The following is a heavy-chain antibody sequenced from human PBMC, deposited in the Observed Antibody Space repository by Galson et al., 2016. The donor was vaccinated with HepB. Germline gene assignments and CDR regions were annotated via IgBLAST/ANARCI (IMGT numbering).Heavy chain of an antibody. V-gene: IGHV7-4-1*02. J-gene: IGHJ4*02. Sequence: SVKVSCKASGYTFTTHAINWVRQAPGQGLEWMGWINTHTGNPTYAQGFTGRFVFSLDTSVSTAYLQISSLKAEDTAVYSCARDPRFYGSGSFYDYWGQGTLVTVSS. D-gene: IGHD3-10*01. CDR1: GYTFTTHA. CDR2: INTHTGNP. CDR3: ARDPRFYGSGSFYDY.